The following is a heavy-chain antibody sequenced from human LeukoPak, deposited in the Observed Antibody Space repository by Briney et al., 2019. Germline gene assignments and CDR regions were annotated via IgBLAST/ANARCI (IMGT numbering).Heavy chain of an antibody. J-gene: IGHJ5*02. CDR2: IYYSGST. V-gene: IGHV4-39*01. CDR3: ARLVIRGYYYGSGSCDWFDP. Sequence: SETLSLTCTVSGGSISSSSYYWGWIRQPPGKGLEWIGSIYYSGSTYYNPSLKSRVTISVDTSKNQFSLKLSSVTAADTAVYYCARLVIRGYYYGSGSCDWFDPWGQGTLVTVSS. CDR1: GGSISSSSYY. D-gene: IGHD3-10*01.